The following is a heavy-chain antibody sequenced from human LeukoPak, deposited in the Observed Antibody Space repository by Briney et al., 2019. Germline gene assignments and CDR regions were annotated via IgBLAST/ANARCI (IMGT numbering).Heavy chain of an antibody. CDR1: GFAFSNYW. V-gene: IGHV3-7*01. Sequence: PGGSLRLSCAASGFAFSNYWMSWVRQAPGKGLEWVASIKEDGSERYYVDSMRGRFTISRDNAKNSLLLQMNSLRVEDTAVYYCARKGDHYDRSGYFHYFDYWCQGTLLTVSS. CDR2: IKEDGSER. J-gene: IGHJ4*02. CDR3: ARKGDHYDRSGYFHYFDY. D-gene: IGHD3-22*01.